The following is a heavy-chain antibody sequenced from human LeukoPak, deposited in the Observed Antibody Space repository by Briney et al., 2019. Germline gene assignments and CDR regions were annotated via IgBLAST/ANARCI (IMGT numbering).Heavy chain of an antibody. Sequence: GGSLRLSCAASGFTVSSNYMSCVRQAPGKGLEWVSVIYSGGSTYYADSVKGRFTISRDNSKNTLYLQMNSLRAEDTAVYYCARAVPPVMTFDYRGQGTLVTVSS. V-gene: IGHV3-53*01. J-gene: IGHJ4*02. D-gene: IGHD2-21*01. CDR1: GFTVSSNY. CDR3: ARAVPPVMTFDY. CDR2: IYSGGST.